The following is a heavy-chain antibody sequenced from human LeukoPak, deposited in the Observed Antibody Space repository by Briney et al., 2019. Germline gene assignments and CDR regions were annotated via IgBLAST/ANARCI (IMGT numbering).Heavy chain of an antibody. J-gene: IGHJ4*02. CDR2: IYYSGST. D-gene: IGHD4-23*01. CDR1: GGSISSSSYY. V-gene: IGHV4-39*07. Sequence: PSETLSLTCTVSGGSISSSSYYWGWIRQPPGKGLEWIGSIYYSGSTYYNPSLKSRVTISVDTSKNQFSLKLSSVTAADTAVYYCARDLAGGYGGYWGQGTLVTVSS. CDR3: ARDLAGGYGGY.